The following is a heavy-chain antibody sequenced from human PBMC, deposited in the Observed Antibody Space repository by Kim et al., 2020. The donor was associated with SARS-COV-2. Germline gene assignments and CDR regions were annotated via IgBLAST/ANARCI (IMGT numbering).Heavy chain of an antibody. CDR1: GGTFSSYA. CDR3: ARTTVTTGYYYYGMDV. D-gene: IGHD4-17*01. J-gene: IGHJ6*02. CDR2: IIPIFGTA. V-gene: IGHV1-69*13. Sequence: SVKVSCKASGGTFSSYAISWVRQAPGQGLEWMGGIIPIFGTANYAQKFQGRVTITADESTSTAYMELSSLRSEDTAVYYCARTTVTTGYYYYGMDVWGQGTTVTVSS.